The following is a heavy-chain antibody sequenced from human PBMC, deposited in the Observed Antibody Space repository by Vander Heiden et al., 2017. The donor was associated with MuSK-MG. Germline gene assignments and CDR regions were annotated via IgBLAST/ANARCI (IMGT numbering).Heavy chain of an antibody. Sequence: EVQLLESGGRGVQPGGSLRLSCADSGFTFSNYGMRWVRQAPGKGLVWVSAISGSGGTTYYADSVKGRFTIARDYSRNTLFLQMNSLRAEDTAIYYGAKDRGQLWNYFDYWGQGTLVTVSS. J-gene: IGHJ4*02. D-gene: IGHD5-18*01. V-gene: IGHV3-23*01. CDR3: AKDRGQLWNYFDY. CDR1: GFTFSNYG. CDR2: ISGSGGTT.